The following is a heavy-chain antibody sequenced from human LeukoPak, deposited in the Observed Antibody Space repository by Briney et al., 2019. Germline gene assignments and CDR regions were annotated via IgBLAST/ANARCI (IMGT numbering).Heavy chain of an antibody. V-gene: IGHV4-34*01. CDR1: GGSFSGYY. CDR3: ARDHQKITVTNFDY. J-gene: IGHJ4*02. Sequence: PSETLSLTCAVYGGSFSGYYWSWIRQPPGKGLEWIGEINHSGSTNYNPSPKSRVTISVDTSKNQFSLKLSSVTAADTAVYYCARDHQKITVTNFDYWGQGTLVTVSS. CDR2: INHSGST. D-gene: IGHD4-17*01.